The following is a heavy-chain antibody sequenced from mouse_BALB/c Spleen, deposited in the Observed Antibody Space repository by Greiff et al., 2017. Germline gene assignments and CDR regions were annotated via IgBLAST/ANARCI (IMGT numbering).Heavy chain of an antibody. CDR2: ISDGGSYT. CDR3: ARDETMDY. V-gene: IGHV5-4*02. Sequence: EVMLVESGGGLVKPGGSLKLSCAASGFTFSDYYMYWVRQTPEKRLEWVATISDGGSYTYYPDSVKGRFTISRDNAKNNLYLQVSSLKSEDTAMYYCARDETMDYWGQGTSVTVSS. CDR1: GFTFSDYY. J-gene: IGHJ4*01.